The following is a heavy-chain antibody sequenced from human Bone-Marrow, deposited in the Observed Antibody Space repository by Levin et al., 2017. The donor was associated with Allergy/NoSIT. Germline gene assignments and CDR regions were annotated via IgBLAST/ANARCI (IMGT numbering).Heavy chain of an antibody. D-gene: IGHD1-14*01. CDR3: ARFATGVDWFDP. J-gene: IGHJ5*02. CDR1: GGSISGHY. CDR2: VSHSGST. V-gene: IGHV4-59*11. Sequence: TTSETLSLTCTVSGGSISGHYWSWIRQPPGLGLEWIGYVSHSGSTNYNFSLKSRVTISVDASKNEFSLELNSVTAADTAVYYCARFATGVDWFDPWGQGTLVTVSS.